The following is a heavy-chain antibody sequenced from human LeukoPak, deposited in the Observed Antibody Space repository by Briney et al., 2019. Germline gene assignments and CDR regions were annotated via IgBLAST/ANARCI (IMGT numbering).Heavy chain of an antibody. J-gene: IGHJ5*02. D-gene: IGHD5-12*01. Sequence: ASVKVSCKASGYTFTGYYMHWVRQAPGQGLEWMGWINPNSGGTNYAQKFQGRVTMTRDTSISTAHMELSRLRSDDTAVYYCARDRAVVAAVHNWFDPWGQGTLVTVSS. CDR3: ARDRAVVAAVHNWFDP. CDR1: GYTFTGYY. V-gene: IGHV1-2*02. CDR2: INPNSGGT.